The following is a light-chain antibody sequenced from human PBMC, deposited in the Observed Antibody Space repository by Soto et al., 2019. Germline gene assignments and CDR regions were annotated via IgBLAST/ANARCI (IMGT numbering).Light chain of an antibody. CDR2: TAG. CDR3: SAWDNSLNAYV. Sequence: QSVLTQPLSVSASPGQRVTISCTGGSSNIGSNTVAWYQHLPGTAPPRLIFTAGQRPSGVPGRFSGSKSGTSASLAISGLQSEDEGDYYCSAWDNSLNAYVFGPGTKLTVL. V-gene: IGLV1-44*01. CDR1: SSNIGSNT. J-gene: IGLJ1*01.